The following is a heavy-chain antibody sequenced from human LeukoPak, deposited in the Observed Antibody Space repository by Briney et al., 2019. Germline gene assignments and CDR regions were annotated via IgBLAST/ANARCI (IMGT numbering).Heavy chain of an antibody. J-gene: IGHJ4*02. Sequence: SETLPLTCAVSGYSISSGYYWGWLRQPPGEGLEWIGKDNHSGSTYYTPYLESRVPISIDTSKNQFSLSLSSVTAADTAVYYCSRGGNFAFWGQGTMVTVSS. CDR1: GYSISSGYY. CDR3: SRGGNFAF. CDR2: DNHSGST. V-gene: IGHV4-38-2*01.